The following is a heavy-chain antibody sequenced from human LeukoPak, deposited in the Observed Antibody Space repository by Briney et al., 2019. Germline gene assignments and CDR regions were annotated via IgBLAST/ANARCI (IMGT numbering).Heavy chain of an antibody. V-gene: IGHV3-48*04. J-gene: IGHJ4*02. CDR3: ARDRYSLDY. CDR1: GFTFSSYS. CDR2: ISSSGSTI. D-gene: IGHD1-14*01. Sequence: GGSLRLSCAASGFTFSSYSMNWVRQAPGKGLEWVSYISSSGSTIYYADSVKGRFTISRDNAKNSLYLQMNSLRAEDTAVYYCARDRYSLDYWGQGTLVTVSS.